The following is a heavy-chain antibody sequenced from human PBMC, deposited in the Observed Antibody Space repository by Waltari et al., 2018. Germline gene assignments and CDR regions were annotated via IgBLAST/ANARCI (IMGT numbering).Heavy chain of an antibody. J-gene: IGHJ4*02. D-gene: IGHD6-13*01. CDR2: IYHSGST. CDR1: GYSISSGYY. V-gene: IGHV4-38-2*01. CDR3: ARLEVGSSSWTFDY. Sequence: QVQLQESGPGLVKPSETLSLTCAVSGYSISSGYYWGWIRQPPGRGLEWIGSIYHSGSTYYNPSLKSRVTISVDTSKNQFSLKLSSVTAADTAVYYCARLEVGSSSWTFDYWGQGTLVTVSS.